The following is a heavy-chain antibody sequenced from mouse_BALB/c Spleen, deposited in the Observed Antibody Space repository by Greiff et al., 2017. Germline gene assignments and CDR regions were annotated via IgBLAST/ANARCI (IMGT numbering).Heavy chain of an antibody. Sequence: DVKLQESGPGLVKPSQSLSLTCSVTGYSITSGYYWNWIRQFPGNKLEWMGYISYDGSNNYNPSLKNRISITRDTSKNQFFLKLNSVTTEDTATYYCARGYYGYDDAMDYWGQGTSVTVSS. CDR1: GYSITSGYY. CDR3: ARGYYGYDDAMDY. CDR2: ISYDGSN. V-gene: IGHV3-6*02. J-gene: IGHJ4*01. D-gene: IGHD2-2*01.